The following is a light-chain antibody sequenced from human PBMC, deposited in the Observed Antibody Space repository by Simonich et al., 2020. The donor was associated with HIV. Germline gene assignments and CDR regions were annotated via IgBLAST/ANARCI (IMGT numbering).Light chain of an antibody. V-gene: IGKV4-1*01. CDR3: QQCHTPPHT. J-gene: IGKJ3*01. CDR1: QSVLFSSNNKNY. Sequence: DIVVAQSPGSLAGALGEKGTIQCKSSQSVLFSSNNKNYLAWYPQKPGQPPKLLIYWASTRESGVPDRFSGSGSGTDFTLTISSLQAEDVAVYYCQQCHTPPHTFGPGTKVDIK. CDR2: WAS.